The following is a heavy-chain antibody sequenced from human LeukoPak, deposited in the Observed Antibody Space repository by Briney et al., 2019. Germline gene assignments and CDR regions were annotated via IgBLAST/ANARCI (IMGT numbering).Heavy chain of an antibody. CDR2: INPNSGDT. D-gene: IGHD5-24*01. J-gene: IGHJ4*02. Sequence: ASVTVSCKASGYTFIGYYLHWVRQAPGQGLEWMGWINPNSGDTNYAQKFQGRVTMTRDTSISTAYMELSRLRSDDTAMYYCARAEEMAATYYFDYWGQGTLVTVSS. CDR3: ARAEEMAATYYFDY. CDR1: GYTFIGYY. V-gene: IGHV1-2*02.